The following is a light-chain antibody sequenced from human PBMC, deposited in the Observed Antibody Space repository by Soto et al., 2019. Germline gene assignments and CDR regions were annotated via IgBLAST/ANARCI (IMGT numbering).Light chain of an antibody. J-gene: IGKJ1*01. V-gene: IGKV3-20*01. CDR3: QQYGPLRK. Sequence: EVVLTQSPGTLSLSPGERATLSCRASQRINTSYLAWYQQKPGQAPRLIVSGASIRATGIPDRFSGSGSGTDFTLTISRLEPEDFAVYYCQQYGPLRKFGQGTKLDIK. CDR1: QRINTSY. CDR2: GAS.